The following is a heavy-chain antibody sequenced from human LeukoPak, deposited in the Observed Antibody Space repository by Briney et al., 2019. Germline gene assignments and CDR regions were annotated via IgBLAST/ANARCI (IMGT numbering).Heavy chain of an antibody. CDR1: GVSISSSYSY. D-gene: IGHD6-19*01. Sequence: PSETLSLTCTVSGVSISSSYSYWGWIRQPPGMGLEWIGSIYYTGNTYYNASLKSQVTISIDTSKNQFSLKLSSVTAADTAVYYCAMGIRTEKTIAVAGSFDYWGQGTLVTVSS. V-gene: IGHV4-39*07. J-gene: IGHJ4*02. CDR3: AMGIRTEKTIAVAGSFDY. CDR2: IYYTGNT.